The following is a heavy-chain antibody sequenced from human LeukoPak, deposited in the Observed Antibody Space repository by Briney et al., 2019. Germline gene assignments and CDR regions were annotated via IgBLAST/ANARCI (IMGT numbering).Heavy chain of an antibody. Sequence: SETLSLTCTVSGGSISSYYWSWIRQPPGKGLEWIGYIYYSGSTNYNPSLKSRVTISVDTSKNQFSLKLSSVTAADTAVYYCARGRGREGYNFHFWGQGTLVTVSS. D-gene: IGHD5-24*01. CDR3: ARGRGREGYNFHF. CDR2: IYYSGST. CDR1: GGSISSYY. J-gene: IGHJ4*02. V-gene: IGHV4-59*12.